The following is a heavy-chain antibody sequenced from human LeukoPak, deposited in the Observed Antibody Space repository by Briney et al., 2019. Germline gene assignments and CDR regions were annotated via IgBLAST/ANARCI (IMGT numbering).Heavy chain of an antibody. CDR1: GGTFSSYA. CDR2: IIPIFGTA. V-gene: IGHV1-69*01. J-gene: IGHJ4*02. Sequence: ASVKVSCKASGGTFSSYAISWVRQAPGQGLEWMGGIIPIFGTANYAQKFQGRVTITADESTSTAYMELSSLRSEDTVVYYCARGYYYDSSGYITDYWGQGTLVTVSS. D-gene: IGHD3-22*01. CDR3: ARGYYYDSSGYITDY.